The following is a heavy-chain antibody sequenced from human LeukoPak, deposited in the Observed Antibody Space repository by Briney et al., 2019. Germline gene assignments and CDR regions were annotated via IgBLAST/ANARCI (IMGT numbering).Heavy chain of an antibody. J-gene: IGHJ3*02. CDR1: GFTFSSYA. D-gene: IGHD1-26*01. CDR3: AKVPHGWAPINAFDI. Sequence: PGGSLRLSCAASGFTFSSYAMHWVRQAPGKGLEWVAVISYDGSNKYYADSVKGRFTISRDNSKNTLYLQMNSLRAEDTAVYYCAKVPHGWAPINAFDIWGQGTMVTVSS. CDR2: ISYDGSNK. V-gene: IGHV3-30*04.